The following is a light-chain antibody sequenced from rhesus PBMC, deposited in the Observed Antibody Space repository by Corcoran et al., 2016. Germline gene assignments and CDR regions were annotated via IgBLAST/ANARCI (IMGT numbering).Light chain of an antibody. J-gene: IGKJ3*01. V-gene: IGKV1-74*01. CDR3: QHSYGTPFT. Sequence: DIQMTQSPSSLSASVGDRVTITCRASENVNNYLHWYQQKTGKAPKLLIYKASTLESGVPSRFSGSGSGTDFTLTISSLQPEYFATYYCQHSYGTPFTFGPGTKLDIK. CDR2: KAS. CDR1: ENVNNY.